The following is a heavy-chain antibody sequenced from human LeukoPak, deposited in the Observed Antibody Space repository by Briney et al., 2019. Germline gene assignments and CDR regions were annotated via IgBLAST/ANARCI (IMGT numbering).Heavy chain of an antibody. CDR3: ARGDDSSGKVGA. V-gene: IGHV4-61*05. CDR1: GGSISSSTYY. CDR2: IYYSGST. D-gene: IGHD3-22*01. Sequence: SETLSLTCTVSGGSISSSTYYWGWIRQPPGKGLEWIGYIYYSGSTNYNPSLKSRVTISVDTSKNQFSLKLSSVTAADTAVYYCARGDDSSGKVGAWGQGTLVTVSS. J-gene: IGHJ5*02.